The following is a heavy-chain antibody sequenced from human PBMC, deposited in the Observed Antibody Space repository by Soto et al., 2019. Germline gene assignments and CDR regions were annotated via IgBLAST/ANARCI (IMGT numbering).Heavy chain of an antibody. CDR1: GFTFSSYA. CDR2: ISGSGGST. V-gene: IGHV3-23*01. Sequence: PGGSLRLSCAASGFTFSSYAMSWVRQAPGKGLEWVSAISGSGGSTYYADSVKGRFTISRDNSKNTLYLQMNSLRAEDTAVYYCAKADWGKVDYYYYGMDVWGQGTTVTVS. J-gene: IGHJ6*02. D-gene: IGHD3-16*01. CDR3: AKADWGKVDYYYYGMDV.